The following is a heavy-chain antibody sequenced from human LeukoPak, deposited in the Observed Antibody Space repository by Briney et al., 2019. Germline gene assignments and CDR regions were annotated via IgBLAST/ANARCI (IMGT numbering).Heavy chain of an antibody. V-gene: IGHV3-23*01. CDR2: ISGSGGST. CDR1: GFTFSSYA. D-gene: IGHD3-22*01. J-gene: IGHJ1*01. Sequence: PGGSLRLSCAASGFTFSSYAMSWVRQALGKGLEWVSAISGSGGSTYYADSVKGRFTISRDNSKNTLYLQMNSLRAEDTAVYYCAKDPNYYDSSGYYYPRTEYFQHWGQGTLVTVSS. CDR3: AKDPNYYDSSGYYYPRTEYFQH.